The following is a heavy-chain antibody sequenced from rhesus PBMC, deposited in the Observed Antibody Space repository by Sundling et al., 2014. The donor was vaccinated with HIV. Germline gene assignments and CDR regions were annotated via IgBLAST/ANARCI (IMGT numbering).Heavy chain of an antibody. V-gene: IGHV4-65*02. D-gene: IGHD6-13*01. J-gene: IGHJ6*01. CDR3: ARDRIAAGRYYGLDS. CDR1: GGSISSDRW. Sequence: QVQLQESGPGLVKPSETLSLTCAVSGGSISSDRWWSWIRQSPGTGLEWIGSIHGDSGTNTYNPSLKTRVTVSKDTSKNHFSLKLSSVTAADTAVYYCARDRIAAGRYYGLDSWGQGVVVTVSS. CDR2: IHGDSGTN.